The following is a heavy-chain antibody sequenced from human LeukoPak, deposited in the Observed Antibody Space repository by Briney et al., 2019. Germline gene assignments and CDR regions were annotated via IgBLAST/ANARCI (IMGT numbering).Heavy chain of an antibody. CDR2: IKTKTDGGTT. CDR1: GFTFSDAW. V-gene: IGHV3-15*05. J-gene: IGHJ4*02. Sequence: GGSLRLSCAASGFTFSDAWMSWVRRAPGKGLEWVGRIKTKTDGGTTDYTAPVKGRFTISRDDSKNILYLQMKSLKTEDTAVYYCAREREVVLDYDFWSGYSPDYWGQGTLVTVSS. D-gene: IGHD3-3*01. CDR3: AREREVVLDYDFWSGYSPDY.